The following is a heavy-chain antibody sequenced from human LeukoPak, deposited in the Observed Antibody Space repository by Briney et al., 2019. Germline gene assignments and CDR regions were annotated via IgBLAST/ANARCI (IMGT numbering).Heavy chain of an antibody. CDR2: ISGSGGST. CDR3: AKDELPYGDFFPFDY. Sequence: PGGSLRLSCAASGFTFRTYAMSWVRQAPGKGLEWGSAISGSGGSTYYADSVKGHFTISRDNSKNTLYLQMNSLRAEDSAVYYCAKDELPYGDFFPFDYWGQGTLVTVSS. V-gene: IGHV3-23*01. J-gene: IGHJ4*02. D-gene: IGHD4-17*01. CDR1: GFTFRTYA.